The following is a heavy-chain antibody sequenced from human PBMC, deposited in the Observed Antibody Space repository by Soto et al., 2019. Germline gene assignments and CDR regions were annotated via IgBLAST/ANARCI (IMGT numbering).Heavy chain of an antibody. Sequence: QVQLQQWGAGLLKPSETLSLTCAVYGGSFSGYYWSWIRQPPGKGLEWIGEINHSGSTNYNPSLKSRVTISVDTSKNQFSLKLSSVTAADTAVHYCARGKITMVRGVTDPNFDYWGQGTLVTVSS. J-gene: IGHJ4*02. CDR2: INHSGST. CDR1: GGSFSGYY. V-gene: IGHV4-34*01. CDR3: ARGKITMVRGVTDPNFDY. D-gene: IGHD3-10*01.